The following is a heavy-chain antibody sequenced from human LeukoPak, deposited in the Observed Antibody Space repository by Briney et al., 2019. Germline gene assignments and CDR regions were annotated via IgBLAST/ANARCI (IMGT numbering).Heavy chain of an antibody. CDR2: ISSSGSTI. CDR3: ARDVDPYQPLLFGY. V-gene: IGHV3-11*01. Sequence: PGGSLRLSCAASGFTFSDYYMSWIRQAPGTGLEWVSYISSSGSTIYYADSVKGRFTISRDNAKNSLYLQMNSLRAEDTAVYYCARDVDPYQPLLFGYWGQGTLVTVSS. J-gene: IGHJ4*02. D-gene: IGHD2-2*01. CDR1: GFTFSDYY.